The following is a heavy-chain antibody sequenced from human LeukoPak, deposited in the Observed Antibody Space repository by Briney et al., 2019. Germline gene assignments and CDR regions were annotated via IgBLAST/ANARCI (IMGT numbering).Heavy chain of an antibody. V-gene: IGHV4-30-4*02. CDR2: IYYSGST. J-gene: IGHJ4*02. CDR1: GGSISSGDYY. D-gene: IGHD2-2*01. CDR3: ARELSLVVPAFDY. Sequence: SETLSLTCTVSGGSISSGDYYWSWIRQPPGKGLEWIGYIYYSGSTYYNPSLKSRVTISVDTSKNQFSLKLSSVTAADTAVYYCARELSLVVPAFDYWGQGTLVTVSS.